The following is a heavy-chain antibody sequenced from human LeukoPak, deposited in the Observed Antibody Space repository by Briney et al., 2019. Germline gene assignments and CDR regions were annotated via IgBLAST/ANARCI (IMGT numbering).Heavy chain of an antibody. D-gene: IGHD3-22*01. CDR3: ARAAYDSSGYHYNDY. J-gene: IGHJ4*02. Sequence: GGSLRLSCAASGFTFSNYWMHWVRQAPGKGLVWVSRIYGDGSSTSYADSVKGRFTISRDNAKNTLYLQMNSLRAEDTAVYYCARAAYDSSGYHYNDYWGQGTLVTVSS. CDR2: IYGDGSST. CDR1: GFTFSNYW. V-gene: IGHV3-74*01.